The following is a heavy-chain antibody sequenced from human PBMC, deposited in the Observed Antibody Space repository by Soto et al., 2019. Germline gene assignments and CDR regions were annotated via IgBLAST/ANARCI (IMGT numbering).Heavy chain of an antibody. CDR1: GGTFSSYA. D-gene: IGHD5-18*01. CDR3: AGTVGTAMRPGWYFDL. Sequence: QVQLVQSGAEVKKPGSSVKVSCKASGGTFSSYAISWVRQAPGQGLEWMGGIIPIFGTANYAQKFQGRVTITADEYTRTAYMELRSLRSEDTAVYYCAGTVGTAMRPGWYFDLWGRGTLVTVSS. CDR2: IIPIFGTA. V-gene: IGHV1-69*12. J-gene: IGHJ2*01.